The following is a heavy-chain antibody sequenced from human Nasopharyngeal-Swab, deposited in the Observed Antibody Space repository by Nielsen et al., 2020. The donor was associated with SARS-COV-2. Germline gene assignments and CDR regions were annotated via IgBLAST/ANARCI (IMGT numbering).Heavy chain of an antibody. CDR2: IYYSGST. CDR3: ARHEGHEDYFDY. Sequence: RQAPEKGLEWIGSIYYSGSTYYNPSLKSRVTISVDTSKNQFSLKLSSVTAADTAVYYCARHEGHEDYFDYWGQGTLVTVSS. V-gene: IGHV4-39*01. J-gene: IGHJ4*02.